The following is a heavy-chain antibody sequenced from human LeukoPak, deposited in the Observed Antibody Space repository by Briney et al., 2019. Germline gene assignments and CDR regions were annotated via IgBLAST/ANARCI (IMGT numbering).Heavy chain of an antibody. Sequence: GSLRLSCAASGFTFSTYAMSWVRQAPGKGLEWVSVISGSGGSTHYADSVKGRFTISRDNSKNTLYLQMNSLRAEDTALYYCAKGRCSSTSCPYYFGYWGQGTLVTVSS. D-gene: IGHD2-2*01. J-gene: IGHJ4*02. CDR2: ISGSGGST. V-gene: IGHV3-23*01. CDR1: GFTFSTYA. CDR3: AKGRCSSTSCPYYFGY.